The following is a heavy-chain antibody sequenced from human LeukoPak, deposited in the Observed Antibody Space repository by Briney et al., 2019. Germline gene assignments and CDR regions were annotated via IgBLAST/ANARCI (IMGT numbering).Heavy chain of an antibody. J-gene: IGHJ5*02. CDR1: GGSFSGYY. CDR2: INHSGST. D-gene: IGHD3-10*01. V-gene: IGHV4-34*01. Sequence: ETLSLTCAVYGGSFSGYYWSWIRQPPGKGLEWIGEINHSGSTNYNPSLKSRVTISVDTSKNQFSLTLSSVTAADTAVYYCARDSGTTGEVKFDPWGQGTLVTVSS. CDR3: ARDSGTTGEVKFDP.